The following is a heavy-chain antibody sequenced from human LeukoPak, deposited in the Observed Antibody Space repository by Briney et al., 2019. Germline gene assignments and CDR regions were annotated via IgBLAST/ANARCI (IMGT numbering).Heavy chain of an antibody. J-gene: IGHJ5*02. V-gene: IGHV4-59*01. Sequence: SETLSLTCTVSGGSISSYYWSWIRQPPGKGLEWIGYIYYSGSTNYNPSLKSRVTISVDTSKNQFSLKLSSVTAADTAVYYCAGHHIDEGELLLGWFDPWGQGTLVTVSS. CDR3: AGHHIDEGELLLGWFDP. D-gene: IGHD1-26*01. CDR2: IYYSGST. CDR1: GGSISSYY.